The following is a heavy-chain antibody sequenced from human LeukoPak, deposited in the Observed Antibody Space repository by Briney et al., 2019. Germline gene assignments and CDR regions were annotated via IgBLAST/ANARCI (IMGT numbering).Heavy chain of an antibody. CDR1: GFIFNSYA. J-gene: IGHJ4*02. CDR2: ISGSGSST. CDR3: AKAVTEYYFNY. Sequence: GGSLRLSCAASGFIFNSYAMNWVRQAPGKGLEWVSSISGSGSSTFYADSVKGRFTISRDNSKDTLYLQMNNLRAEDTAVYYCAKAVTEYYFNYWGQGTLVTVSS. D-gene: IGHD4-17*01. V-gene: IGHV3-23*01.